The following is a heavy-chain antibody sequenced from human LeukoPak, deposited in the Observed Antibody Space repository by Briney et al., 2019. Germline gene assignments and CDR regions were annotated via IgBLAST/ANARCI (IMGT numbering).Heavy chain of an antibody. J-gene: IGHJ4*02. CDR2: INRHGNT. CDR1: GGSITSPYW. Sequence: SATLSLTCAVFGGSITSPYWWTWVRQSPGKGLELIGEINRHGNTDYNPSLKSRVSMSIDTSKNQFSLKLISVTAADTAVYYCARLVPERFFQLNPEGYYDYWGQGTLVTVSS. D-gene: IGHD3-3*01. V-gene: IGHV4-4*02. CDR3: ARLVPERFFQLNPEGYYDY.